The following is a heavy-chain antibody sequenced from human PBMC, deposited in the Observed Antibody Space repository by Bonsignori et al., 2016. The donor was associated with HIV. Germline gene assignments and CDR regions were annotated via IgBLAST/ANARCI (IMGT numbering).Heavy chain of an antibody. Sequence: VRQAPGKGLEWVSYISSSGNIIYYADSVKGRFTISRDIAKNSLYLQMNSLRAEDTAVYYCARGGGYSSSSPSYYYYMDVWGKGTTVTVSS. V-gene: IGHV3-48*03. J-gene: IGHJ6*03. CDR3: ARGGGYSSSSPSYYYYMDV. D-gene: IGHD6-6*01. CDR2: ISSSGNII.